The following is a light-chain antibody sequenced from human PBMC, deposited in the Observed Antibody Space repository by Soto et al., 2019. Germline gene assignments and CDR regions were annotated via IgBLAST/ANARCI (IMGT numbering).Light chain of an antibody. Sequence: EIVLTQSPDTLSVSPGERATLSCRASQSISRTLAWYQQKSGQPPMLLIYDASTMATGFPARFSGSGSGTEFTLTISSLQSEDFAVYYCQQYNNWPLTFGGGTTVEIK. CDR3: QQYNNWPLT. CDR2: DAS. J-gene: IGKJ4*01. CDR1: QSISRT. V-gene: IGKV3D-15*01.